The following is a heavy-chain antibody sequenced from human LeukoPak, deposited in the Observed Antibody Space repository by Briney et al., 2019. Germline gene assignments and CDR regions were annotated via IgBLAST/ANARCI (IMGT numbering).Heavy chain of an antibody. CDR1: GYIFTGNF. Sequence: ASVKVSCKASGYIFTGNFIHWVRQAPGQGLEWMGWNTPETGATHYAEKFQGRVTLTRDTSITTAHMELSRLTSDDTAVYYCAREDRESGGMDVWGQGTAVSVSS. V-gene: IGHV1-2*02. CDR3: AREDRESGGMDV. CDR2: NTPETGAT. J-gene: IGHJ6*02.